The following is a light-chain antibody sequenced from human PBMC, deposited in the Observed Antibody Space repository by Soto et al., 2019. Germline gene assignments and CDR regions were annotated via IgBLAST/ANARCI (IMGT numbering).Light chain of an antibody. CDR3: SSYTSSSPC. CDR2: EVS. V-gene: IGLV2-14*01. J-gene: IGLJ1*01. Sequence: QSVLTQPASVSGSPGQSITISCTGTSSDVGGYNYVSWYQQHPGKAPKLMIYEVSNRPSGVSNRFSGSKSGNTASLTISGLQAEDEADYYGSSYTSSSPCFGTGTKLTVL. CDR1: SSDVGGYNY.